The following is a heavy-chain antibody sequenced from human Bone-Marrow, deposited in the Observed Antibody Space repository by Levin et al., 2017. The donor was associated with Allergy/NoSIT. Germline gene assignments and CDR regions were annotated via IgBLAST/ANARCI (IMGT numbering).Heavy chain of an antibody. V-gene: IGHV1-18*01. CDR1: GYSFTSFA. CDR2: ISGNNDNT. J-gene: IGHJ4*02. D-gene: IGHD2-15*01. Sequence: GASVKVSCKASGYSFTSFAISWVRQAPGQGLEWMAWISGNNDNTDFAQKFQDRVIMTIDTSTTTSYMELRSLRSDDTAVYYCVRDWHCSGESCLDYWGQGTLVTVSS. CDR3: VRDWHCSGESCLDY.